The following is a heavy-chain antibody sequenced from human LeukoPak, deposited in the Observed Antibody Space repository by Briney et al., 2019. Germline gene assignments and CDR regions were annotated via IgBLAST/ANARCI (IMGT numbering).Heavy chain of an antibody. CDR3: AKGYSSSSVSGFDY. D-gene: IGHD6-6*01. Sequence: GGSLRLSCAASGFTFDDYALHWVRQAPGKGLEWVSGVSWKSGSIGYADSVKGRFTISRDNAKNSLYLQMNSLRPEDTALYYCAKGYSSSSVSGFDYWGQGTLVTVSS. CDR1: GFTFDDYA. CDR2: VSWKSGSI. J-gene: IGHJ4*02. V-gene: IGHV3-9*01.